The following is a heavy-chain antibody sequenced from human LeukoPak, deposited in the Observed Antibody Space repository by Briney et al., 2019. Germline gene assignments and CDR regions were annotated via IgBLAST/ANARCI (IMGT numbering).Heavy chain of an antibody. CDR2: ITSSSSYT. CDR3: ARDPYNGNYGDSYYYYMDV. CDR1: GFTFSTYN. J-gene: IGHJ6*03. V-gene: IGHV3-21*01. D-gene: IGHD1-26*01. Sequence: PGGSLRLSCAASGFTFSTYNMNWVRQAPGKGLEWVSSITSSSSYTFYADPVKGRFTISRDNAKNSLYLQMNSLRAEDTAIYYCARDPYNGNYGDSYYYYMDVWGKGTTVTISS.